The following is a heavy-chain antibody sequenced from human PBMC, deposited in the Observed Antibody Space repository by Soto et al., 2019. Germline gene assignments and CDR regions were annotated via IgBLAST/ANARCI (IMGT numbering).Heavy chain of an antibody. Sequence: GASVKVSCKASGYTFTSYYMHWVRQAPGQGLEWMGIINPSGGSTSYAQKFQGRVTMTRDTSTSTVYMELSSLRSEDTAVYYCARPQNWSGYYPIFDYWGQGTLVTVSS. V-gene: IGHV1-46*01. CDR1: GYTFTSYY. J-gene: IGHJ4*02. CDR2: INPSGGST. CDR3: ARPQNWSGYYPIFDY. D-gene: IGHD3-3*01.